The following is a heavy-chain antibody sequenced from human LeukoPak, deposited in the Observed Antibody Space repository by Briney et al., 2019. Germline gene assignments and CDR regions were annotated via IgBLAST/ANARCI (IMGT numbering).Heavy chain of an antibody. D-gene: IGHD2-15*01. CDR2: INHSGST. J-gene: IGHJ5*02. Sequence: SETLSLTCSVYGGSFSGYYWSWIRQPPGKGLEWVGEINHSGSTNYNPSLQSRVTISADTSKNQFSLNLRSVIAADPAVYYCTRGLRLGYCSGGSCYYWFDPWGQGTRVTVSS. CDR1: GGSFSGYY. CDR3: TRGLRLGYCSGGSCYYWFDP. V-gene: IGHV4-34*01.